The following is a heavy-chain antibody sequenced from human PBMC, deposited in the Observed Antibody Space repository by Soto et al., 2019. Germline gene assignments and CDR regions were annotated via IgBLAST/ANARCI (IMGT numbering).Heavy chain of an antibody. CDR1: GFTFSSYA. J-gene: IGHJ4*02. V-gene: IGHV3-23*01. CDR2: ISGGST. D-gene: IGHD5-12*01. Sequence: GGSLRLSCAASGFTFSSYAMSWVRQAPGKGLEWVSGISGGSTYYADSVKGRFTISRDNSKNTLYLQMNSLRAEDTAVYYCAKESPPSLGVVATISDFDYWGQGTLVTVSS. CDR3: AKESPPSLGVVATISDFDY.